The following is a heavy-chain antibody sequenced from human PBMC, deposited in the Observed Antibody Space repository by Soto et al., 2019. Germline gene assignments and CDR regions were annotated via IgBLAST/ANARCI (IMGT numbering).Heavy chain of an antibody. Sequence: PGESLKISCKVSGYSFANYWIGWVRQKAGKGLEWMGIIYPADSETRYSPSLQGQVTISVDKSISTAYLQWSSLKASDTAMYFCARAKILSGNFGRPDYRNGMDVWGQGTTVTVSS. CDR3: ARAKILSGNFGRPDYRNGMDV. V-gene: IGHV5-51*01. D-gene: IGHD3-3*01. CDR2: IYPADSET. CDR1: GYSFANYW. J-gene: IGHJ6*02.